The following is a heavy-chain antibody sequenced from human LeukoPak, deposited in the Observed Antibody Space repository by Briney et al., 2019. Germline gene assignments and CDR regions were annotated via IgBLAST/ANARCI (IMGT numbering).Heavy chain of an antibody. CDR2: ISAYNGNT. J-gene: IGHJ5*02. Sequence: ASVKVSCKASGYTFTSYGVSWVRQAPGQGLEWMGWISAYNGNTNYAQKLQGRVTMTTDTSTSTAYMELRSLRSDDTAVYYCARCYGYSSSCIGVNWFDPWGQGTLVTVSS. CDR1: GYTFTSYG. CDR3: ARCYGYSSSCIGVNWFDP. V-gene: IGHV1-18*01. D-gene: IGHD6-13*01.